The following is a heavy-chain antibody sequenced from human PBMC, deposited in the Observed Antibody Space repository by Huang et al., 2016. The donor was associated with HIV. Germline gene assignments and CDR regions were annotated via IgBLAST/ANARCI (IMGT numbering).Heavy chain of an antibody. Sequence: QIQLMQSGPELKQPGASVKVSCKASGYTFTSYGITWVRQAPGQGPGWMGWNRASSGDTEYAQKFQGRVTLTTDTSTNIAYMELRSLRSDDTAKYYCARDPKYHRIGYYHQRRGIDIWGQGTMVIVSS. CDR3: ARDPKYHRIGYYHQRRGIDI. J-gene: IGHJ3*02. CDR2: NRASSGDT. D-gene: IGHD3-22*01. V-gene: IGHV1-18*01. CDR1: GYTFTSYG.